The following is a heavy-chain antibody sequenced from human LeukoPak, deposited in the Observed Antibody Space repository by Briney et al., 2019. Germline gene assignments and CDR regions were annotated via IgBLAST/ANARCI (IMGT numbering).Heavy chain of an antibody. CDR3: AKGGLRLYFGQFHY. V-gene: IGHV3-9*01. Sequence: GRSLRLSCAASGFTFDNYAMHWVRKVPGKGLEWVSGISWNGGIIGYADSVKGRFTISRDSAKNSLYLQMNSLRVEDTALYYCAKGGLRLYFGQFHYWGQGTLVTVS. J-gene: IGHJ4*02. D-gene: IGHD3-10*01. CDR2: ISWNGGII. CDR1: GFTFDNYA.